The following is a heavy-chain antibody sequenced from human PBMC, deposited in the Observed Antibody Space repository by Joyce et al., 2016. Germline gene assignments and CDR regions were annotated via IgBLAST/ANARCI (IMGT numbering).Heavy chain of an antibody. J-gene: IGHJ4*02. D-gene: IGHD5-24*01. CDR3: ARVGRTGYTCDY. V-gene: IGHV3-48*02. CDR2: ISANSGTI. CDR1: GFSFNSYS. Sequence: EVQLVESGGGLVQPGGSLRRFCAASGFSFNSYSINWVRQAPGKGLEWLSYISANSGTINYADSVKGRFTISRDNAKNSVYLQMNSLRDEDTAVYYCARVGRTGYTCDYWGQGTLVTVSS.